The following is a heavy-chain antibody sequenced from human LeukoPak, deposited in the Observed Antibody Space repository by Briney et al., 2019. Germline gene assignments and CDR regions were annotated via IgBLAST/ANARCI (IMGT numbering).Heavy chain of an antibody. Sequence: GGSLRLSCASSGFYFRTYWMSWVRQAPGKGLEWVANIFQDGSEKYYVDSVGGRFTISRDNGKNSLYLQMNSLRAEDTAVYYCARALKGLRRRIGGTSTFEYSYYTDVWGKGNTVTISS. J-gene: IGHJ6*03. D-gene: IGHD1-26*01. CDR2: IFQDGSEK. CDR3: ARALKGLRRRIGGTSTFEYSYYTDV. CDR1: GFYFRTYW. V-gene: IGHV3-7*01.